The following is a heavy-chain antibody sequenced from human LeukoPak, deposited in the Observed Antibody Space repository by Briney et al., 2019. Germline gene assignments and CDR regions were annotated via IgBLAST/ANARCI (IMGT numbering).Heavy chain of an antibody. V-gene: IGHV3-33*01. J-gene: IGHJ4*02. D-gene: IGHD5-18*01. CDR2: ICYDGSNK. CDR1: GFTFSNYG. Sequence: PGGSLRLSCAASGFTFSNYGMHWVRQAPGKGLEWVALICYDGSNKYYADSVEGRFTISRDNYKNTLYLQTNSLRAEDTDVYYCARDRGYNYAHPLDYWGQGTLVTVSS. CDR3: ARDRGYNYAHPLDY.